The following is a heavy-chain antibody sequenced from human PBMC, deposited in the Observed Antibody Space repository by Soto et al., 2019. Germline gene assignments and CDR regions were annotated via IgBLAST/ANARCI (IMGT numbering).Heavy chain of an antibody. CDR3: VKDPNYGDYVMGYYGMDV. V-gene: IGHV3-64D*06. J-gene: IGHJ6*02. Sequence: GGSLRLSCSASGFTFSSYAMHWVRQAPGKGLEYVSAISSNGGSTYYADSVKGRFTISRDNSKNTLYLQMSSLRAEDTAVYYCVKDPNYGDYVMGYYGMDVWGQGTTVTVSS. D-gene: IGHD4-17*01. CDR2: ISSNGGST. CDR1: GFTFSSYA.